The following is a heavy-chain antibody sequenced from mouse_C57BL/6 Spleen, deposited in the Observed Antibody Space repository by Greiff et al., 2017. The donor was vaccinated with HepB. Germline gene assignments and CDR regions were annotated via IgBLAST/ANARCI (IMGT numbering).Heavy chain of an antibody. V-gene: IGHV7-3*01. CDR3: ARYIVYGNYVGAMDY. CDR1: GFTFTDYY. J-gene: IGHJ4*01. CDR2: IRNKANGYTT. D-gene: IGHD2-1*01. Sequence: DVKLVESGGGLVQPGGSLSLPCAASGFTFTDYYMSWVRQPPGKALEWLGFIRNKANGYTTEYSASVKGRFTSSRDNSQSILYLQMNALRAEDSATYYCARYIVYGNYVGAMDYWGQGTSVTVSS.